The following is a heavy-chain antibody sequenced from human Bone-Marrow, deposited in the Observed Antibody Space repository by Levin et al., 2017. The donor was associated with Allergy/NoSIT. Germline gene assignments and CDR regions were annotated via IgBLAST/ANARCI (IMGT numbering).Heavy chain of an antibody. Sequence: PGGSLRLSCAASGFTFSNFGMYWVRQAPGKGLEWVASISSSGTYLFYAESLRGRFTISRDNAKNSLYLQKHSLRGDETAVYYCARDSLGYSSSWYFFDLWGQGTLVTVSS. V-gene: IGHV3-21*01. CDR3: ARDSLGYSSSWYFFDL. J-gene: IGHJ4*02. CDR2: ISSSGTYL. D-gene: IGHD5-18*01. CDR1: GFTFSNFG.